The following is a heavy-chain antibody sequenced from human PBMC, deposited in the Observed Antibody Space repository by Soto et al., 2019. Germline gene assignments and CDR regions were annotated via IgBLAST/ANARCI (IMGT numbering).Heavy chain of an antibody. D-gene: IGHD6-13*01. V-gene: IGHV4-31*03. CDR3: ARGVVFSSSWYTGWFDP. Sequence: QVQLQESGPGLVKPSQTLSLTCTVSGGSISSGGYYWSWIRQHPGKGLEWIGYIYYSGSTYYNPSLKSRVTISVDTSKTQFSLKLSSVTAADTAVYYCARGVVFSSSWYTGWFDPWGQGTLVTVSS. CDR2: IYYSGST. CDR1: GGSISSGGYY. J-gene: IGHJ5*02.